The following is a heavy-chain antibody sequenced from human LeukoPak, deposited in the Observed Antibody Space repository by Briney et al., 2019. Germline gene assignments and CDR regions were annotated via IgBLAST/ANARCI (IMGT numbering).Heavy chain of an antibody. D-gene: IGHD5-18*01. CDR1: GYTFTSYD. Sequence: ASVKVSFKSSGYTFTSYDINWVRQATGQGLEWMGWINPNSGNTGYAQKFQGRVTMTRNTSISTAYMELGSLRSEDTAVYYCARDGGHSYGPFDYWGQGTLVTVSS. CDR3: ARDGGHSYGPFDY. V-gene: IGHV1-8*01. CDR2: INPNSGNT. J-gene: IGHJ4*02.